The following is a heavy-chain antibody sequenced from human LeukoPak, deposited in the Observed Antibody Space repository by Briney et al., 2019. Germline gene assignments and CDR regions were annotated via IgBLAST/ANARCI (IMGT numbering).Heavy chain of an antibody. Sequence: SETLSLTCTVSGGSISSYYWSWIRQPPGKGLEWIGYIYYSGSTNNNPSLKSRITISVDTSKNQFPLKLSSVTAADTAVYYCARGVVAAPQTFDYWGQGTLVTVSS. J-gene: IGHJ4*02. V-gene: IGHV4-59*01. D-gene: IGHD2-15*01. CDR3: ARGVVAAPQTFDY. CDR1: GGSISSYY. CDR2: IYYSGST.